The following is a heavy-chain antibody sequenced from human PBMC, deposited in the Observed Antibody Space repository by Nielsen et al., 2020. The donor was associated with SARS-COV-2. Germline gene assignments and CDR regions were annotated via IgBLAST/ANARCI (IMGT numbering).Heavy chain of an antibody. D-gene: IGHD1-26*01. Sequence: GESLKISCAASGFTFSSYAMHWVRQAPGKGLEWVAVISYDGSNKYYADSVKGRFTISRDNSKNTLYLQMNSLRAEDTAVYYCARPNSGSYFGSFDYWGQGTLVTVSS. J-gene: IGHJ4*02. CDR2: ISYDGSNK. CDR3: ARPNSGSYFGSFDY. CDR1: GFTFSSYA. V-gene: IGHV3-30-3*01.